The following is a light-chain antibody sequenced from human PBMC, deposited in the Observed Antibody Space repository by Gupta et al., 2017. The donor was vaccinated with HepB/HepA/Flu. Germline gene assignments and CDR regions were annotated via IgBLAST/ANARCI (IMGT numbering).Light chain of an antibody. V-gene: IGKV4-1*01. CDR3: QQYYSTPRT. CDR2: WAS. Sequence: DIVMTQSPDSLAVSLGERATINCQSSQSVLYSSNNKNYLAWYQQKPGQPPKLLIYWASTRESGVPDRSSGSGSGTDFTLTISSLQAEDVAVYYCQQYYSTPRTFGQGTKLEIK. J-gene: IGKJ2*02. CDR1: QSVLYSSNNKNY.